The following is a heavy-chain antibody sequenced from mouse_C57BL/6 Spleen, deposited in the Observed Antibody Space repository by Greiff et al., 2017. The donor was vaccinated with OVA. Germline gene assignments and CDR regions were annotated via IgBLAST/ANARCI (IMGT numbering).Heavy chain of an antibody. J-gene: IGHJ4*01. V-gene: IGHV1-15*01. CDR2: IDPETGGT. CDR1: GYTFTDSE. Sequence: LVESGAELVRPGASVTLSCKASGYTFTDSEMHWVKQTPVPGLEWIGAIDPETGGTAYNQTFKGKAILTADKSSSTAYMELRSLTSEDSAVYYGTRGDGRDYWGQGTAVTVSS. CDR3: TRGDGRDY.